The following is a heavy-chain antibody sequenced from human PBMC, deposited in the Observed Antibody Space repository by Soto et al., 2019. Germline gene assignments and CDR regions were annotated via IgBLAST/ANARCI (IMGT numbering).Heavy chain of an antibody. D-gene: IGHD4-17*01. V-gene: IGHV1-69*13. Sequence: ASVKVSCKASGDTFSSYAISWVRQAPGQGLEWMGGIIPIFATANYAQKFQGRVTITADESTSTAYMELSSVTSEDTAVYYCARTPPRTTATAYYFDYWGQGSRVTVSS. CDR2: IIPIFATA. J-gene: IGHJ4*02. CDR3: ARTPPRTTATAYYFDY. CDR1: GDTFSSYA.